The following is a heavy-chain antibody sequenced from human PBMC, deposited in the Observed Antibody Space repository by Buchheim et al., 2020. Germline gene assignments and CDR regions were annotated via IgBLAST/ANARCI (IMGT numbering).Heavy chain of an antibody. J-gene: IGHJ6*02. Sequence: QVQLQQWGAGLLKPSETLSLTCAVYGGSFSGYYWSWIRQPPGKGLEWIGEINRSGSTNYNPSLKSRVTISVDTSKNQFSLKLSSVTAADTAVYYCARSRAAAAALYYYYYGMDVWGQGTT. CDR2: INRSGST. V-gene: IGHV4-34*01. CDR3: ARSRAAAAALYYYYYGMDV. D-gene: IGHD6-13*01. CDR1: GGSFSGYY.